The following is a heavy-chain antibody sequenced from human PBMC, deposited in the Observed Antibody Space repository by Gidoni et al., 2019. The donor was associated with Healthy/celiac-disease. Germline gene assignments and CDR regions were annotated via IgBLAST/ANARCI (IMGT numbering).Heavy chain of an antibody. CDR1: GFTFSSYG. V-gene: IGHV3-30*18. J-gene: IGHJ6*02. CDR3: AKDRGGSNHYYYYYGMDV. CDR2: ISYDGSNK. Sequence: QVQLVESGGGVVQPGRSLSLSCAASGFTFSSYGMHWVRQAPGKGLEWVAVISYDGSNKYYADSVKGRFTISRDNSKNTLYLQMNSLRAEDTAVYYCAKDRGGSNHYYYYYGMDVWGQGTTVTVSS.